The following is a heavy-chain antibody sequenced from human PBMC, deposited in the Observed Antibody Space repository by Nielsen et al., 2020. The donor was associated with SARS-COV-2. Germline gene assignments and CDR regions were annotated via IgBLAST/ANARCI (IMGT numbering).Heavy chain of an antibody. CDR3: AREASCSGGSCSPTYYYYGMDV. D-gene: IGHD2-15*01. CDR2: IIPIFGTA. V-gene: IGHV1-69*06. Sequence: SVKVSCKASGGTFSSYAISWVRQAPGQGLEWMGGIIPIFGTANYAQKFQGRVTITADKSTSTAYMELSSLRSEDTAVYYCAREASCSGGSCSPTYYYYGMDVWSQGTTVTVSS. J-gene: IGHJ6*02. CDR1: GGTFSSYA.